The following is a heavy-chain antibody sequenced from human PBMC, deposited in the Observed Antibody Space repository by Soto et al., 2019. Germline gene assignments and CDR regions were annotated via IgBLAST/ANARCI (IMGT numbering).Heavy chain of an antibody. J-gene: IGHJ3*02. Sequence: GGSLRLSCAASGFTFSSYGMHWVRQAPGKGLEWVAVIWYDGSNKYYADSVKGRFTISRDNSKNTLYLQMNSLRAEDTAVYYCAREMGASTPDAFDIWGQGTMVTVSS. CDR1: GFTFSSYG. CDR2: IWYDGSNK. V-gene: IGHV3-33*01. CDR3: AREMGASTPDAFDI. D-gene: IGHD1-26*01.